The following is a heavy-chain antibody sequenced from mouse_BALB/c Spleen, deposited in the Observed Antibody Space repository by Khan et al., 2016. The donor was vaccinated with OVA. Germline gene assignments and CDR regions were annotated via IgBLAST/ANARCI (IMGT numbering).Heavy chain of an antibody. J-gene: IGHJ4*01. CDR1: GFSLTNYG. D-gene: IGHD2-10*01. Sequence: QMQLEESGPGLVAPSQSLSITCTISGFSLTNYGVHWVRQPPGKGLEWLVVIWSDGSTTYNSALKSRLTISKDNSKSQVFLKMNSLQTDYTAMYFCARQPYYHYNVMDYWGKGTSGTVSS. CDR3: ARQPYYHYNVMDY. CDR2: IWSDGST. V-gene: IGHV2-6-1*01.